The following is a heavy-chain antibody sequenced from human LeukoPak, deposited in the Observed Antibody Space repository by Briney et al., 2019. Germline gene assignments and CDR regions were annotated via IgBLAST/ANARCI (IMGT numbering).Heavy chain of an antibody. J-gene: IGHJ4*02. Sequence: SETLSLTCAVYGGSFSGYYWSWIRQPPGKGLEWIGEINHSGSTNYNPSLKSRVTISVDTSKNQFSLKLSSVTAADTAVYYCARTPLGLAYYFDYWGQGTLVTVSS. CDR3: ARTPLGLAYYFDY. V-gene: IGHV4-34*01. D-gene: IGHD3-3*02. CDR1: GGSFSGYY. CDR2: INHSGST.